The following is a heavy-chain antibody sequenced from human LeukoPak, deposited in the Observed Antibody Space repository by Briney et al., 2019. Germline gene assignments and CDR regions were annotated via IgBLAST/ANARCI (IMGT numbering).Heavy chain of an antibody. Sequence: TGGSLRLSCAASGFTFSSYAMHWVRQAPGKGLEWVAVISYDGSNKYYADSVKGRFTISRDNSKNTLYLQMNSLRAEDTAVYYCARDRVVVVAATGEFDYWGQGTLVTVSS. CDR1: GFTFSSYA. J-gene: IGHJ4*02. D-gene: IGHD2-15*01. CDR3: ARDRVVVVAATGEFDY. V-gene: IGHV3-30-3*01. CDR2: ISYDGSNK.